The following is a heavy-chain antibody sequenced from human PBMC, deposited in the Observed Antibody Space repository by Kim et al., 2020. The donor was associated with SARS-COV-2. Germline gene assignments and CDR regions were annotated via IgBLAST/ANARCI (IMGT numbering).Heavy chain of an antibody. CDR3: ARVAYSSGWYVWDYGMDV. V-gene: IGHV3-48*02. J-gene: IGHJ6*02. Sequence: KGRVTTSRDNAKNSLYLQMNSLGDEDTAVYYCARVAYSSGWYVWDYGMDVWGQGTTVTVSS. D-gene: IGHD6-19*01.